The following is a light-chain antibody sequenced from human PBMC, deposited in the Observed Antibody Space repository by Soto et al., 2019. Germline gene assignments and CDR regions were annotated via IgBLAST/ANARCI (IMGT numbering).Light chain of an antibody. Sequence: QSALTQPASVSGSPGQPITISCTGTSSDVGGYNYVSWYQQHPGKAPKLMIYEVSNRPSGVSNRFSGSKSGNTASLTISGLQAEDEADYYCCSCTSSTTLVFGTGTQLTVL. CDR3: CSCTSSTTLV. CDR1: SSDVGGYNY. J-gene: IGLJ1*01. V-gene: IGLV2-14*01. CDR2: EVS.